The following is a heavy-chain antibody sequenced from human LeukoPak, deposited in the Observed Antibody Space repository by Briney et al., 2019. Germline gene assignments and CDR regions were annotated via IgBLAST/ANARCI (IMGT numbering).Heavy chain of an antibody. CDR1: GFTFSSYG. CDR2: ISYDGSNK. CDR3: AKVLGGVEMATITDY. D-gene: IGHD5-24*01. J-gene: IGHJ4*02. Sequence: PGGSLRLSCAASGFTFSSYGMHWVRQAPGKGLEWVAVISYDGSNKYYADSVKGRFTISRDNSKNTLYLQMNSLRAEDTAVYYCAKVLGGVEMATITDYWGQGTLVTVSS. V-gene: IGHV3-30*18.